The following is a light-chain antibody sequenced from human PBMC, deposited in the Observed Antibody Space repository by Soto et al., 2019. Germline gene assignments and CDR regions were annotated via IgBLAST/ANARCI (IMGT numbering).Light chain of an antibody. J-gene: IGLJ3*02. CDR2: DTS. V-gene: IGLV7-46*01. CDR1: TGAVTSGHY. CDR3: MLSYSTTRAGV. Sequence: QAVVTQEPSLTVSPGGTVTLTCGSSTGAVTSGHYPYWFQQKPGQAPRTLIYDTSNKHSWTPARFSGSLLGGKAALTLSGAQPEDEADYDCMLSYSTTRAGVFGGGTKLTVL.